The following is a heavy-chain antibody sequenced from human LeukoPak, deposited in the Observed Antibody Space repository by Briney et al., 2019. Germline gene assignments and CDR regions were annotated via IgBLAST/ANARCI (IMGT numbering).Heavy chain of an antibody. Sequence: PGGSLRLSCVASGFTFTNAWMTWFRQAPGKGLEWVTLIKTKTEGETTNYPAPVKGKFNLSRDDSKNTVYLQMNSLKSEDTAVYYCIHYRSGSYTTDHWGQGTLVTVSS. D-gene: IGHD3-10*01. J-gene: IGHJ4*02. CDR2: IKTKTEGETT. CDR3: IHYRSGSYTTDH. V-gene: IGHV3-15*01. CDR1: GFTFTNAW.